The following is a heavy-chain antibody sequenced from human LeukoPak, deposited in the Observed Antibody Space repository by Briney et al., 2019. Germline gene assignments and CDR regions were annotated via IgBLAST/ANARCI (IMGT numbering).Heavy chain of an antibody. CDR3: AKEYSSSDY. CDR2: ISGTGCST. J-gene: IGHJ4*02. CDR1: GFTFSSYA. D-gene: IGHD6-6*01. V-gene: IGHV3-23*01. Sequence: GSLRLSCAASGFTFSSYAISWVRHAPGTGLECVSAISGTGCSTYYADSVKRRFTTSRDNSKNTLYLQMPTLRAEDPAVYYCAKEYSSSDYWGQGALVTVSS.